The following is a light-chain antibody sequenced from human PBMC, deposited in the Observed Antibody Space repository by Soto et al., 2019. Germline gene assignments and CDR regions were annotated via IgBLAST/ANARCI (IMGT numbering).Light chain of an antibody. J-gene: IGLJ1*01. CDR2: DVS. V-gene: IGLV2-14*01. Sequence: QSVLTQPASVSGSPGQWITISCTGTSSDVGGYNYVSWYQQHPGKAPKLMIYDVSNRPSGVSNRFSGSKSGNTASLTISGLQAEDEADYYCSSYTSSLYVFGTGTKVTVL. CDR3: SSYTSSLYV. CDR1: SSDVGGYNY.